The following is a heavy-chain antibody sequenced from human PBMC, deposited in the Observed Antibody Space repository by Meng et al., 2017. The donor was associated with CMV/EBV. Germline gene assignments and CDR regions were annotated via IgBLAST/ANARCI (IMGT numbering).Heavy chain of an antibody. Sequence: GGSLRLSCAASGFSFSRYWMTWVRQAPGKGLEWVANIRQDGSEAYYVDSVKGRFTIFRDNTKNSLFLQMDSLSAEGTAIYYCVRESSTFSWSEHLQHWGQGTLVTVSS. V-gene: IGHV3-7*01. CDR2: IRQDGSEA. CDR1: GFSFSRYW. J-gene: IGHJ1*01. D-gene: IGHD2-2*01. CDR3: VRESSTFSWSEHLQH.